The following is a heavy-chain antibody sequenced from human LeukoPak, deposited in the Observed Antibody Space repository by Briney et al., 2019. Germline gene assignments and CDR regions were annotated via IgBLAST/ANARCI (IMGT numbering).Heavy chain of an antibody. D-gene: IGHD1-26*01. CDR2: ISTYKYKT. CDR3: ARQSTRLFNTGSYYPPPAYDY. V-gene: IGHV1-18*01. J-gene: IGHJ4*02. Sequence: ASVKVSCKASGYTFNTYNINWVRQAPGQGVEWMGWISTYKYKTNYPQKFQGRVTMTTDTSTSTAYMELRSLRSDDTAVYYCARQSTRLFNTGSYYPPPAYDYWGQGTLVIVSS. CDR1: GYTFNTYN.